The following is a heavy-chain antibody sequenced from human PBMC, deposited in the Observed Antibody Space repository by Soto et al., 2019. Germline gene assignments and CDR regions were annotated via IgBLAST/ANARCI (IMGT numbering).Heavy chain of an antibody. J-gene: IGHJ4*02. CDR2: IYYTGST. CDR3: AWIDYRRFSPTSPFVDDY. D-gene: IGHD3-16*02. V-gene: IGHV4-61*03. Sequence: QVQLQESGPGLVKPSETLSLTCTVSGGSVSSSLYYWSWIRQPPGKGLESIGYIYYTGSTNYNPSLKPPFTTSIDTSNTHSSLKLSSVPAADTAVYYCAWIDYRRFSPTSPFVDDYWGQGTLVPVSS. CDR1: GGSVSSSLYY.